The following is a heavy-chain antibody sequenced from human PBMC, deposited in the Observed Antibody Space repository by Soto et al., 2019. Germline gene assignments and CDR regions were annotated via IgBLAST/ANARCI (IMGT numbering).Heavy chain of an antibody. CDR2: ISGSGDST. V-gene: IGHV3-23*01. Sequence: EVQVLESGGGSVQPGGSVRLSCAASGFTFSNFALSWVRQAPGKALEWVSVISGSGDSTDHADSVRGRFTISRDNSRSTLYLQMNSLRGEDTAIYYCAKEAVVTVFAVAEGPVDYWGQGTRVTVSS. D-gene: IGHD3-3*01. CDR1: GFTFSNFA. CDR3: AKEAVVTVFAVAEGPVDY. J-gene: IGHJ4*02.